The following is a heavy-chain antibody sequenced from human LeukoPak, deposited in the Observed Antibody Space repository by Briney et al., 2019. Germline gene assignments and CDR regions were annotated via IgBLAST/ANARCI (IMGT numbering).Heavy chain of an antibody. CDR2: ISSTTNYI. CDR1: GFPFSTYT. D-gene: IGHD6-13*01. V-gene: IGHV3-21*01. CDR3: ARVFGQQPPNY. Sequence: GGSLRLSCVASGFPFSTYTMNWVRQAPGKGLEWVSSISSTTNYIYYADSVQGRFTISRDNAKNSLHLQMNSLRVEDTAVYYCARVFGQQPPNYWGQGTLVTVSS. J-gene: IGHJ4*02.